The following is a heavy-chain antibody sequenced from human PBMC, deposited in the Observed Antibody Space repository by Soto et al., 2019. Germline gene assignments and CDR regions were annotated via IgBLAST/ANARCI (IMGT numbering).Heavy chain of an antibody. V-gene: IGHV4-61*01. CDR1: GGSVSSGSYY. J-gene: IGHJ6*02. D-gene: IGHD3-10*01. CDR3: ARDFTGRDYYYYYGMDV. CDR2: IDYSGST. Sequence: PSETLSLTCTVSGGSVSSGSYYWSWILQPPGKGLEWIGYIDYSGSTNYNPSLKSRVTISVDTSKNQFSLKLSSVTAADTAVYYCARDFTGRDYYYYYGMDVWGQGTTVTVSS.